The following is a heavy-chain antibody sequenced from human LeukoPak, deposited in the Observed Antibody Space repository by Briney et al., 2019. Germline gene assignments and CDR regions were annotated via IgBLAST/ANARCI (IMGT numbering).Heavy chain of an antibody. CDR1: PHTLTSYG. Sequence: ASVKVSCKAAPHTLTSYGITWVRQAPGQGFEWMGWISAYNGDTKYPETSQVRVTLTTDTSTNTVYMELRNLKSDDTAVYYCARGGSGSYYDYWGQGTLITVSS. J-gene: IGHJ4*02. V-gene: IGHV1-18*01. CDR2: ISAYNGDT. CDR3: ARGGSGSYYDY. D-gene: IGHD3-10*01.